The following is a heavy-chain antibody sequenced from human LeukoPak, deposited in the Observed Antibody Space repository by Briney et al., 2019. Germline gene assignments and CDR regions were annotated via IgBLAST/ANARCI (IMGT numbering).Heavy chain of an antibody. V-gene: IGHV3-23*01. D-gene: IGHD5-18*01. CDR3: AKASRFGYSYGPREYFYYMDV. Sequence: GGSLRPSCAASGFTFSSYGMSWVRQAPGKGLEGVSAISGSGGSTYYADSVKGRFTTSRDNSKNTLYLQMNTLRAEDTAVYYCAKASRFGYSYGPREYFYYMDVWGKGTTVTISS. CDR2: ISGSGGST. J-gene: IGHJ6*03. CDR1: GFTFSSYG.